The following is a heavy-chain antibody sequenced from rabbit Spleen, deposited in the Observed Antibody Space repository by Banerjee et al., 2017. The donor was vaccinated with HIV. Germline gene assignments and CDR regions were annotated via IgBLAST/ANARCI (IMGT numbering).Heavy chain of an antibody. D-gene: IGHD8-1*01. CDR1: GFSFISGYY. CDR2: IAAGSGDTT. Sequence: QSLEESGGDLVKPGTSLTLTCTASGFSFISGYYMCWVRQAPGKGLGWIACIAAGSGDTTYYANWAKGRFTISKTSSTTVTLQMTSLTAADTATYFCARDAGRGDYIDGVFNLWGQGTLVTVS. J-gene: IGHJ4*01. CDR3: ARDAGRGDYIDGVFNL. V-gene: IGHV1S40*01.